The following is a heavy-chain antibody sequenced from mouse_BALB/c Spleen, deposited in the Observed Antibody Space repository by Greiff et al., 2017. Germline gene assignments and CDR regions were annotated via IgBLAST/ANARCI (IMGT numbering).Heavy chain of an antibody. J-gene: IGHJ2*01. Sequence: LQQSGPALVKPGALVKISCKASGYTFTSYDINWVKQRPGQGLEWIGRIYPGDGSTKYNEKVKAKAILTAFKSSSTAYMQRSSLTSESSAVYVCASRRDRDGYLFDCWGQGTTLTVSS. CDR1: GYTFTSYD. V-gene: IGHV1S33*01. CDR3: ASRRDRDGYLFDC. D-gene: IGHD2-3*01. CDR2: IYPGDGST.